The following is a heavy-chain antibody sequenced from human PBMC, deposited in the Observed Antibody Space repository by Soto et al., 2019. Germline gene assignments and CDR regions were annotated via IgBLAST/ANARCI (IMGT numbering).Heavy chain of an antibody. V-gene: IGHV4-30-4*01. Sequence: TSETLSLTCTVSGGSISSFYYYWSWIRQPPGKGLEWIGYIYYSGSTYYNPSLKSRLTISVDTSKNQFSLRLGSVTAADTAVYYCAREGYSSSLDYWGQGTLVTVSS. CDR2: IYYSGST. J-gene: IGHJ4*02. CDR3: AREGYSSSLDY. CDR1: GGSISSFYYY. D-gene: IGHD6-13*01.